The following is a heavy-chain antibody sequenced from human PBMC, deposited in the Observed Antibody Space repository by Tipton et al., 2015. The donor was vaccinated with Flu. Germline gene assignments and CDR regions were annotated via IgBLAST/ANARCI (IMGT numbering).Heavy chain of an antibody. CDR2: ISSSGSTI. J-gene: IGHJ4*02. V-gene: IGHV3-11*04. CDR3: ARARVTMVRGALTYFDY. CDR1: GFTFSDYY. Sequence: GSLRLSCAASGFTFSDYYMSWIRQAPGKGLEWVSYISSSGSTIYYADPVKGRFTISRDNAKNSLYLQMNSLRAEDTAVYYCARARVTMVRGALTYFDYWGQGTLVTVSS. D-gene: IGHD3-10*01.